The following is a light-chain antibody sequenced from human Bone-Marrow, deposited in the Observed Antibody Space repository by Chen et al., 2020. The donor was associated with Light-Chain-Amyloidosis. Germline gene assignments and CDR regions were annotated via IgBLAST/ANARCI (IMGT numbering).Light chain of an antibody. J-gene: IGLJ2*01. CDR3: CSYAGRNSEVV. Sequence: QSALTQPPSASGSPGQSVTTSCTGTSGDVGGYKYVSWYQQYPGKAPTLIIFQVDKRPSGVPDRYSGSRSGNTASLTVSGLQAEDEADYYCCSYAGRNSEVVFGGGTKLTVL. CDR2: QVD. V-gene: IGLV2-8*01. CDR1: SGDVGGYKY.